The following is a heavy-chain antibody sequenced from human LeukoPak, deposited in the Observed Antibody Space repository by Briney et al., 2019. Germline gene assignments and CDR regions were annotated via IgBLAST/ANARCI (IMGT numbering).Heavy chain of an antibody. CDR1: GFTFSNYW. J-gene: IGHJ4*02. CDR3: ASGFLSGRGVVGY. D-gene: IGHD3-10*01. Sequence: GGSLRLSCAASGFTFSNYWMHWVRQAPGKGLVWVSRINLDGSRATYADSVKGRFTISRDNAKNTLYLQMNSLSAEDTAVYYCASGFLSGRGVVGYWGQGTLVTVSS. CDR2: INLDGSRA. V-gene: IGHV3-74*01.